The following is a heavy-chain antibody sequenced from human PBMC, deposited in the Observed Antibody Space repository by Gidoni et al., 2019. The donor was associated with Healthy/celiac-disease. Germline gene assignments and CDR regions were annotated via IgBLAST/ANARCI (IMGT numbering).Heavy chain of an antibody. CDR1: GFTFSSYS. D-gene: IGHD2-8*01. V-gene: IGHV3-48*01. J-gene: IGHJ4*02. Sequence: EVQLVESGGGLVQPGGSLRLSCAASGFTFSSYSMNWVRQAPGKGLEWVSYISSSSSTIYYADSVKGRFTISRDNAKNSLYLQMNSLRAEDTAVYYCARTDCTNGVCYFDYWGQGTLVTVSS. CDR2: ISSSSSTI. CDR3: ARTDCTNGVCYFDY.